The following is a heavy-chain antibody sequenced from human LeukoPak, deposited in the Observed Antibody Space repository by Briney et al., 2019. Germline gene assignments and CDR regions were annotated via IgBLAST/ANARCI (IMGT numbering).Heavy chain of an antibody. CDR2: IYYSGST. CDR3: ARGSVAALGDFDY. Sequence: SETLSLTCTVSGGSISSGDYYWSWIRQPPGKGLEWIGYIYYSGSTYYNPSLKSRVTISVDTSKNQFSLKLSSVTAADTAVYYCARGSVAALGDFDYWGQGTLVTVSS. V-gene: IGHV4-30-4*02. CDR1: GGSISSGDYY. J-gene: IGHJ4*02. D-gene: IGHD6-19*01.